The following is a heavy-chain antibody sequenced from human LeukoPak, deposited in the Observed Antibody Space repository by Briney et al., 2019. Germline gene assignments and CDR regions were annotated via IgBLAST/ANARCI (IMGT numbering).Heavy chain of an antibody. CDR2: INHSGST. J-gene: IGHJ4*02. V-gene: IGHV4-34*01. D-gene: IGHD3-10*01. Sequence: PSETLSLTCTVSGGSISSYYWSWIRQPPGKGLEWIGEINHSGSTNYNPSLKSRVTISVDTSKNQFSLKLSSVTAADTAVYYCARGRSYYGPAGYWGQGTLVTVSS. CDR3: ARGRSYYGPAGY. CDR1: GGSISSYY.